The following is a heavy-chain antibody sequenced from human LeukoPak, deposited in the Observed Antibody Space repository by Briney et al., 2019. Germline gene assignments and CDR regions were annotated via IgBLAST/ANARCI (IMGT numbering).Heavy chain of an antibody. J-gene: IGHJ6*03. V-gene: IGHV1-8*01. Sequence: GASVTVSCKASGYTFTSYDINWVRQATGQGLEWMGWMNPNSGNTGYAQKFQGRVTMTRNTSISTAYMELSSLRSEDTAVYYCARGIYDSSGYYWAYYYYYMDVWGKGTTVTISS. CDR2: MNPNSGNT. CDR1: GYTFTSYD. CDR3: ARGIYDSSGYYWAYYYYYMDV. D-gene: IGHD3-22*01.